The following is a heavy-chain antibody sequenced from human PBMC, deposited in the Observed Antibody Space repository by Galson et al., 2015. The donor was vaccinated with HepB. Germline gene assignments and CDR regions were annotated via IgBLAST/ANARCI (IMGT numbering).Heavy chain of an antibody. J-gene: IGHJ5*02. CDR1: GFSFSNYA. CDR2: ISYDGSFR. Sequence: SLRLSCASSGFSFSNYAIHWVRQAQGKGLEWMAVISYDGSFRYYSDSVKGRFTVSRDPSGSIWYLKMNSLGVDETAVYYCAKGGPGRIGMMINISLGFDPWGQGTLVIVSS. D-gene: IGHD3-16*01. V-gene: IGHV3-30*18. CDR3: AKGGPGRIGMMINISLGFDP.